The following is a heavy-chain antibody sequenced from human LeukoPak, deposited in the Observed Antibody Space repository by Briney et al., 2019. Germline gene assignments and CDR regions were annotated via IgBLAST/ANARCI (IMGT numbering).Heavy chain of an antibody. J-gene: IGHJ4*02. Sequence: SETLSLTCTVSGGSISSSSYYWGWIRQPPGKGLEWIGSIYYSGSTYYNPSLKSRVTISVDTSKNQFSLKLSSVTAADTAVYYCARYGSGYYWGQGTLVTISS. CDR2: IYYSGST. CDR1: GGSISSSSYY. D-gene: IGHD3-10*01. CDR3: ARYGSGYY. V-gene: IGHV4-39*01.